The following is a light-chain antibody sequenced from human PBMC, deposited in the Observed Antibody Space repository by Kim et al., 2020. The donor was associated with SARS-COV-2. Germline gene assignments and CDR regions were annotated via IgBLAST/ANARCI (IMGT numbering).Light chain of an antibody. J-gene: IGKJ4*01. CDR1: QSVGSN. Sequence: EIVMTQSPATLSVSPGERATLSCRASQSVGSNLAWYQQIPGQAPRLLIYGASTRATDIPARFSGSGSGTEFTLIISGLQSEDLAVYYCQQYNDWPLLTFGGGTKVDIK. CDR2: GAS. V-gene: IGKV3-15*01. CDR3: QQYNDWPLLT.